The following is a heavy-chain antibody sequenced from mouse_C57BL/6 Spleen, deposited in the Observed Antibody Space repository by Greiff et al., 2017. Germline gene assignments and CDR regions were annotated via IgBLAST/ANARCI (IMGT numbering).Heavy chain of an antibody. Sequence: VQLQQSGAELVRPGASVTLSCKASGYTFTDYEMHWVKQTPVHGLEWIGAIYPETGGTAYNQKFKGKAILTADKSSSTAYMELRSLTSEDSAVYYSTRSGNPLIDYWGQGTTLTVSS. J-gene: IGHJ2*01. CDR1: GYTFTDYE. CDR3: TRSGNPLIDY. CDR2: IYPETGGT. D-gene: IGHD2-1*01. V-gene: IGHV1-15*01.